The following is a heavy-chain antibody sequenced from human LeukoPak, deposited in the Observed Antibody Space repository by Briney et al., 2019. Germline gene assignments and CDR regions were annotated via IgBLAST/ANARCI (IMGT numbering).Heavy chain of an antibody. V-gene: IGHV1-2*02. J-gene: IGHJ4*02. D-gene: IGHD7-27*01. CDR3: ARDSPNWGPRDYYFDY. CDR1: GHTFTGYY. Sequence: ASVKVSCKASGHTFTGYYMHWVRQAPGQGLEWMGWINPNSGGTNYAQKLQGRVTMPRDTSISTAYMELSRLRSDDTAVYYCARDSPNWGPRDYYFDYWGQGTLVTVSS. CDR2: INPNSGGT.